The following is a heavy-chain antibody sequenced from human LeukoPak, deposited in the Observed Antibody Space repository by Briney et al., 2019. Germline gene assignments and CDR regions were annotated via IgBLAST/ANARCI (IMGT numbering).Heavy chain of an antibody. CDR1: GFTFSSYG. J-gene: IGHJ6*02. V-gene: IGHV3-33*01. CDR2: IWYDGSNK. D-gene: IGHD2-15*01. Sequence: PGGSLRLSCAASGFTFSSYGMHWVRQAPGKGLEWVAVIWYDGSNKYYADSVKGRFTISRDNSKNTLYLQMNSLRAEDTAVYYCARAYCSGGSCYSVGMDVWGQGTTVTVPS. CDR3: ARAYCSGGSCYSVGMDV.